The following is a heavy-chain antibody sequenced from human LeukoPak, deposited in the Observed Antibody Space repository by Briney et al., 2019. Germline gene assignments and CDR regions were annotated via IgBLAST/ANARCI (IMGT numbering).Heavy chain of an antibody. CDR1: GFTFSSYE. Sequence: GGSLRLSCAASGFTFSSYEMNWVRQAPGKGLEWVSGISGSGGSTYHADSVKGRFTISRDNSKNTLYLQMNSLRAEDTAVYYCAKELDSSGYFDYWGQGTLVTVSS. CDR2: ISGSGGST. CDR3: AKELDSSGYFDY. V-gene: IGHV3-23*01. D-gene: IGHD3-22*01. J-gene: IGHJ4*02.